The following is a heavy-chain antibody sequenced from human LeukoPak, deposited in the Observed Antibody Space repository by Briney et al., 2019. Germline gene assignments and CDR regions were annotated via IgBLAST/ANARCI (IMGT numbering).Heavy chain of an antibody. CDR2: IYYSGST. CDR1: GGSISSSSYY. Sequence: PSETLSLTCTASGGSISSSSYYWGWIRQPPGKGLEWIGSIYYSGSTYYNPSLKSRVTISVDTSKNQFSLKLSSVTAADTAVYYCASSVVLGAMIVVVIWGQGTLVTVSS. D-gene: IGHD3-22*01. CDR3: ASSVVLGAMIVVVI. V-gene: IGHV4-39*01. J-gene: IGHJ4*02.